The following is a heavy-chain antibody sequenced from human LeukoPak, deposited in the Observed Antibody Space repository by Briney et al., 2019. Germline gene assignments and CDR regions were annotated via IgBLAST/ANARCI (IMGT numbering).Heavy chain of an antibody. CDR3: ARMSPYYFDY. Sequence: SETLSLTCTVSGGTISSYYWSWIRQPPGKGLEWIGYIYYSGSTNYHPSLKSRVTISVDTSKNQFSLKLSSVTAADTAVYYCARMSPYYFDYWGLGTLVTVSS. CDR1: GGTISSYY. CDR2: IYYSGST. V-gene: IGHV4-59*01. J-gene: IGHJ4*02.